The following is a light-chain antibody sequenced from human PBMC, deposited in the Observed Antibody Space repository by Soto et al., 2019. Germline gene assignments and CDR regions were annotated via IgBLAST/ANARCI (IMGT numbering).Light chain of an antibody. Sequence: QSALTQPASVSGSPGQSITISCTGTSSDVGNENLVSWYQQHPGKAPKLIIYEGTKRPSGVSNRFSASKSGNTASLTISGLQAEDEADYYCCSYSYTYVFGTGTKVTVL. CDR1: SSDVGNENL. CDR2: EGT. J-gene: IGLJ1*01. V-gene: IGLV2-23*01. CDR3: CSYSYTYV.